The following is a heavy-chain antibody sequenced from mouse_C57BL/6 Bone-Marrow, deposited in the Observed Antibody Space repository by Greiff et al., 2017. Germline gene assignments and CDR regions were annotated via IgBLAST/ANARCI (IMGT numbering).Heavy chain of an antibody. CDR3: TRRRGVCYGSSYYAMDY. D-gene: IGHD1-1*01. Sequence: QVQLQQSGAELVRPGASVTLSCKASGYTFTDYEMHWVKQTPVHGLEWIGAIDPETGGTAYNQKFKGKAILTADKSSSTAYMGLRSLTSEDSAVYYCTRRRGVCYGSSYYAMDYWGQGTSVTVSS. CDR2: IDPETGGT. J-gene: IGHJ4*01. CDR1: GYTFTDYE. V-gene: IGHV1-15*01.